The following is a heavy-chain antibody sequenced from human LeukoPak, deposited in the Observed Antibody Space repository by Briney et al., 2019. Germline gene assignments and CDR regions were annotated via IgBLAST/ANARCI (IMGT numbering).Heavy chain of an antibody. CDR3: AKFFTGEYVRAFDI. CDR2: ISYDGFDK. V-gene: IGHV3-30*18. Sequence: PGGSLRLSCIASGFTFSDYSFNWVRQAPGKGLEWVAVISYDGFDKYYADSVKGRFTISRDNSKNTVQLQMNSLRAEDTAVYYCAKFFTGEYVRAFDIWGQGTMVTVSS. D-gene: IGHD3-10*02. J-gene: IGHJ3*02. CDR1: GFTFSDYS.